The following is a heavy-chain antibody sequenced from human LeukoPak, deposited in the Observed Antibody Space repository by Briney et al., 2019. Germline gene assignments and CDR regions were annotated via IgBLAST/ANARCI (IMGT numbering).Heavy chain of an antibody. J-gene: IGHJ4*02. Sequence: PGGSLRLSCAASGFTVSSNYMSWVRQAPGKGLEWVSVIYSGGSTYYAESVKGRFTISRDKSKNTLYLQMNSLRAEDTAVYYCAKAQSGYSDLEYWGQGTLVTISS. CDR3: AKAQSGYSDLEY. CDR2: IYSGGST. V-gene: IGHV3-53*01. CDR1: GFTVSSNY. D-gene: IGHD4-17*01.